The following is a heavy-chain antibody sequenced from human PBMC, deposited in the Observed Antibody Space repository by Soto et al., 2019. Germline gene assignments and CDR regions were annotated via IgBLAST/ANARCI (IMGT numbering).Heavy chain of an antibody. CDR3: AERNWGGWYFDL. CDR1: GFTFSSYA. J-gene: IGHJ2*01. D-gene: IGHD7-27*01. V-gene: IGHV3-23*01. Sequence: EVQLLESGGGLVQPGGSLRLSCAASGFTFSSYAMSWVRQAPGKGLEWVSAISGSGGSTYYADSVKGRFTISRDNSKNTLDLQMNRLRAEDTAVYYCAERNWGGWYFDLWGRGTLVTVSS. CDR2: ISGSGGST.